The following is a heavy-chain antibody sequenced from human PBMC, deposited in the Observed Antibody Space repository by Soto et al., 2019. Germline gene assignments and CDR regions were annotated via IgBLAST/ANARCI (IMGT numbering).Heavy chain of an antibody. D-gene: IGHD1-1*01. V-gene: IGHV1-3*01. CDR3: ARALRRGTEIRYYNYGMEF. CDR2: INAGNGNT. J-gene: IGHJ6*04. CDR1: SYSVTSYV. Sequence: SVRISIGTSSYSVTSYVLHWVRQAPGQRLEWMGWINAGNGNTKYSQKFQGRVTITRDTSASTAYMELSSLRSEDTAVYYCARALRRGTEIRYYNYGMEFLGKGTTVTVSS.